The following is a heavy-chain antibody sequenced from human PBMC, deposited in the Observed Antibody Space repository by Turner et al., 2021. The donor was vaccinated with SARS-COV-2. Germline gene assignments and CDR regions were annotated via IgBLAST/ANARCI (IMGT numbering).Heavy chain of an antibody. V-gene: IGHV1-46*01. CDR1: GYTFTSYY. CDR2: IKPSGGST. D-gene: IGHD7-27*01. Sequence: QVQLVHSGADVKKPAESVQVSCKASGYTFTSYYMPWVRQAPGQGLEWKGIIKPSGGSTGYAQKFQGRVTMNRHTSTSTVYMELSGLRAEDTAVYYWARDLGWFDPWGQGTLVTVSS. CDR3: ARDLGWFDP. J-gene: IGHJ5*02.